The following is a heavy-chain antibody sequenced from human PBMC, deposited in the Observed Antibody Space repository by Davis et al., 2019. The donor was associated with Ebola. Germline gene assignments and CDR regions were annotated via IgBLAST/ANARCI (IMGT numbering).Heavy chain of an antibody. V-gene: IGHV1-46*01. CDR2: INPSGGST. CDR1: GYTFTSYY. J-gene: IGHJ6*02. CDR3: ARGVSKGDYVLYYYGMDV. D-gene: IGHD4-17*01. Sequence: AASVKVSCKASGYTFTSYYMHWVQQAPGQGLEWMGIINPSGGSTSYAQKFQGRVTMTRDTSTSTVYMELSSLRSEDTAVYYCARGVSKGDYVLYYYGMDVWGQGTTVTVSS.